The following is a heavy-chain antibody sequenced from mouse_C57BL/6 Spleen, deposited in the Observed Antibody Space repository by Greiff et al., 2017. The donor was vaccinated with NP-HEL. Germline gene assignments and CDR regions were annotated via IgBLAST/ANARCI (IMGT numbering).Heavy chain of an antibody. D-gene: IGHD5-5*01. J-gene: IGHJ3*01. CDR2: IDPETGGT. CDR3: TRGGLPAWFAY. Sequence: QVQLQQSGAELVRPGASVTLSCKASGYTFTDYEMHWVKQTPVHGLEWIGAIDPETGGTAYNQKFKGKAILTADKSSSTAYMELRSLTSEDSAVYYGTRGGLPAWFAYWGQGTLVTVSA. V-gene: IGHV1-15*01. CDR1: GYTFTDYE.